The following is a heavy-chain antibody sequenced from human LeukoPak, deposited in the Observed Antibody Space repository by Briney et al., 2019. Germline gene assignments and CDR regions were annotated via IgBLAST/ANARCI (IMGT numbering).Heavy chain of an antibody. CDR3: ARDGPSNWFHP. V-gene: IGHV3-72*01. CDR2: SRNKAKSYST. J-gene: IGHJ5*02. Sequence: GGSLRLSCAASGFTFSDYYIDWVRQAPGKGLEWVGRSRNKAKSYSTEYAASVKGRFTLSRDESKNSLFLQMNSLKTEDTAVYYCARDGPSNWFHPWGQGTLVTVSS. CDR1: GFTFSDYY.